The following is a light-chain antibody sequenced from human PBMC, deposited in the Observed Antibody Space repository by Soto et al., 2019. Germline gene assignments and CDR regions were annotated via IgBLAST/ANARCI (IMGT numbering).Light chain of an antibody. V-gene: IGKV3-20*01. J-gene: IGKJ1*01. CDR3: QQYGSSPRT. CDR2: GAS. CDR1: QSVSTSS. Sequence: EILLTQSPGTLSLSPGARATLSCRASQSVSTSSLAWYQQKGGQAPRLLIHGASSRATGIPDRFSGSGSGTDFTLTISRLEPEDFAVYYCQQYGSSPRTFGHGTKVDIK.